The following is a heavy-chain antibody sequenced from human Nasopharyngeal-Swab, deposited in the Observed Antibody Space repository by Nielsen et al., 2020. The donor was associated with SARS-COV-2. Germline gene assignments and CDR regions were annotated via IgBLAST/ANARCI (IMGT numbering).Heavy chain of an antibody. V-gene: IGHV3-30*04. CDR1: GFTFSSYA. J-gene: IGHJ4*02. CDR3: ARDLVGATY. D-gene: IGHD1-26*01. CDR2: IPYDGSNK. Sequence: LKISCAASGFTFSSYAMHWVRQAPGKGLEWVAVIPYDGSNKYYADSVKGRFTISRDNSKNTLYLQMNSLRAEDTAVYYCARDLVGATYWGQGTLVTVSS.